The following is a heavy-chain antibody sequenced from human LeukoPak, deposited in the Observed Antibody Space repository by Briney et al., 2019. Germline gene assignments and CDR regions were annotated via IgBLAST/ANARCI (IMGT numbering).Heavy chain of an antibody. Sequence: PGGSLRLSCAASGFTFSSYAMSWLRQPPGKGLEWIGEINHSGSTNYNPSLKSRVTISVDTSKNQFSLKLSSVTAADTAVYYCARGGRRTGTYYYDSSGYHDYWGQGTLVTVSS. V-gene: IGHV4-34*01. CDR1: GFTFSSYA. J-gene: IGHJ4*02. D-gene: IGHD3-22*01. CDR3: ARGGRRTGTYYYDSSGYHDY. CDR2: INHSGST.